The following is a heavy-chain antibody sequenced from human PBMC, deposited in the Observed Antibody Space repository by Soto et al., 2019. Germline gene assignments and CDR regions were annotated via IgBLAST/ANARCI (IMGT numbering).Heavy chain of an antibody. J-gene: IGHJ4*02. V-gene: IGHV3-30*03. D-gene: IGHD5-18*01. CDR3: VSDRGYGHASVPYS. CDR1: GFTFTSYG. Sequence: QAHLVESGGGVVQPGRFLRLSCAASGFTFTSYGMHWVRQAPGTRLEWVAVISYDGGLQHYADSVKGRFTISGDNSKNMVLLQMNSLRAEDTAVYYCVSDRGYGHASVPYSWGQGTLVSVSS. CDR2: ISYDGGLQ.